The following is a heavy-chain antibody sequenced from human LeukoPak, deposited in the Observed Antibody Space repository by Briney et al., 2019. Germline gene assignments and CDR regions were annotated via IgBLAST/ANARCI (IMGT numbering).Heavy chain of an antibody. CDR3: ARASGDYFDY. CDR1: GYTFTGYH. J-gene: IGHJ4*02. V-gene: IGHV1-46*01. CDR2: INPSGGST. Sequence: ASVKFSCTASGYTFTGYHMHWVRQAPGQGIEWMGIINPSGGSTSYAQKFQGRVTMTRDTSTSTVYMELSSLRSEDTAVYYCARASGDYFDYWGQGTLVTVSS. D-gene: IGHD2-21*01.